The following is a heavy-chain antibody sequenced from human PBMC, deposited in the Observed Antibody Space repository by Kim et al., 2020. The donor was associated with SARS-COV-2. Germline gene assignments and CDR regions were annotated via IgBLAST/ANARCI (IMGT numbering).Heavy chain of an antibody. CDR2: ISWNSGSI. CDR3: AKEGSGFKRNAFDI. V-gene: IGHV3-9*01. D-gene: IGHD6-19*01. J-gene: IGHJ3*02. CDR1: GFTFDDYA. Sequence: GGSLRLSCAASGFTFDDYAMHWVRQAPGKGLEWVSGISWNSGSIGYADSVKGRFTISRDNAKNSLYLQMNSLRAEDTALYYCAKEGSGFKRNAFDIWGQG.